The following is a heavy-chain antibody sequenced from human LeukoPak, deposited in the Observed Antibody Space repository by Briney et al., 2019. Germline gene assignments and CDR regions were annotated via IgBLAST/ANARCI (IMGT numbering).Heavy chain of an antibody. CDR1: GGSISSYY. D-gene: IGHD7-27*01. Sequence: SETLSLTCTVSGGSISSYYWSWIRQPPGKGLEWIGYIYYSGSTNYNPSLKSRVTISVDTSKNQFSLKLSSVTAADTAVYYCATNSKALVVPTGGAFDIWGQGTMVTVSS. J-gene: IGHJ3*02. CDR3: ATNSKALVVPTGGAFDI. V-gene: IGHV4-59*01. CDR2: IYYSGST.